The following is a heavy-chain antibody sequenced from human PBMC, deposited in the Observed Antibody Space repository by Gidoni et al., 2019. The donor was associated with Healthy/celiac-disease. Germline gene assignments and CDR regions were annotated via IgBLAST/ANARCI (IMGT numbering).Heavy chain of an antibody. CDR3: AALMGATTPYFDY. CDR2: IYSGGST. V-gene: IGHV3-53*01. J-gene: IGHJ4*02. Sequence: EVQLVESGGGLIQPGGSLRLSCAASGFTVSSNYMSWVRQAPGKGLEWVSVIYSGGSTYYADSVKGRFTISRDNSKNTLYLQMNSLRAEDTAVYYCAALMGATTPYFDYWGQGTLVTVSS. D-gene: IGHD1-26*01. CDR1: GFTVSSNY.